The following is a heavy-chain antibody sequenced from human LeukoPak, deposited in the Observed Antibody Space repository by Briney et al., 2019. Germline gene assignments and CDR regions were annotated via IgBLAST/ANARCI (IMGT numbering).Heavy chain of an antibody. CDR2: FFYSGSS. V-gene: IGHV4-39*01. CDR3: ARLGKSGMTTVTTRAFDI. CDR1: GDSISSCSYY. D-gene: IGHD4-17*01. Sequence: SETLSLTCTVSGDSISSCSYYWGWIRQPPGKGLEWIGSFFYSGSSYYNPSLKSRLTISVDTSKNQFSLKVTSVTAADTAVYYCARLGKSGMTTVTTRAFDIWGQGTGVTASS. J-gene: IGHJ3*02.